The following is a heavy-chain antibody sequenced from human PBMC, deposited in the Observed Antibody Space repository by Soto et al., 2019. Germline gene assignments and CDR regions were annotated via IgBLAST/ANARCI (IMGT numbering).Heavy chain of an antibody. CDR2: ISAHNGNT. D-gene: IGHD1-1*01. V-gene: IGHV1-18*01. CDR3: VRGRYGDY. Sequence: QGHLVQSGAEVKKPGASVKVSCKGSGYAFTTYGITWVRQAPGQGLEWMGWISAHNGNTNYAQKLQGRVTVTRDTSTSTAYMELRSLRYDDTAVYYCVRGRYGDYWGQGALVTVSS. CDR1: GYAFTTYG. J-gene: IGHJ4*02.